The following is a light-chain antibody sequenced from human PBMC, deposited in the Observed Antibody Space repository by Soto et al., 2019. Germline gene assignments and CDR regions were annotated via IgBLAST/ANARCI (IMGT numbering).Light chain of an antibody. CDR3: QAWDSSTVV. V-gene: IGLV3-1*01. CDR1: KLGDKY. J-gene: IGLJ2*01. Sequence: SYELTQPPSVSVSPGQTASITCSGDKLGDKYACWYQQKPGQSPVLVIYQDSKRPSGIPERFSGSNSGNTATLTISGTQAMDEADYYCQAWDSSTVVFGGGTKFT. CDR2: QDS.